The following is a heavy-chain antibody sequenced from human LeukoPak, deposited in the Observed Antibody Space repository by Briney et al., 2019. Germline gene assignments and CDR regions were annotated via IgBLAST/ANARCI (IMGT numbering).Heavy chain of an antibody. CDR2: INPNSGGT. CDR1: GYTFTGYY. V-gene: IGHV1-2*06. J-gene: IGHJ4*02. Sequence: ASVKVSCKASGYTFTGYYMHWVRQAPGQGLEWMGRINPNSGGTNYAQKFQGRVTMTRDTSISTAYMELSRLRSDDTAVYYCARLPFYSSSSQYYFDYWGQGTLVTVSS. D-gene: IGHD6-6*01. CDR3: ARLPFYSSSSQYYFDY.